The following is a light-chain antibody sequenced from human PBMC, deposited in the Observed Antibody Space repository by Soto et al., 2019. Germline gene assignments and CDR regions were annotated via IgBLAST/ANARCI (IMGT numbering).Light chain of an antibody. CDR1: QSISSY. CDR2: AAS. CDR3: QQTYSTPWT. J-gene: IGKJ1*01. Sequence: DIQMTQSPSSLSASVGERVTVTSRASQSISSYLNWYQQKPGKAPKLLIYAASSLQSGVPSRFSGSGSGTDFTLTISSLQPEDFATYYCQQTYSTPWTFGQGTKVDIK. V-gene: IGKV1-39*01.